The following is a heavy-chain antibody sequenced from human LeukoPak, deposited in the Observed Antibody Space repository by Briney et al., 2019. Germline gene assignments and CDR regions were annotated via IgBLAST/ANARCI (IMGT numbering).Heavy chain of an antibody. CDR3: TPQGLL. J-gene: IGHJ4*02. Sequence: GGSLRLSCAASGFTFSSYWMSWVRQAPGKGLEWVGRIKIEADGATTDYGAAVRGRFTISRDDSKNMTYLQMNSLKTEDTAVYYCTPQGLLWGQGTLVTVSS. V-gene: IGHV3-15*01. CDR1: GFTFSSYW. CDR2: IKIEADGATT.